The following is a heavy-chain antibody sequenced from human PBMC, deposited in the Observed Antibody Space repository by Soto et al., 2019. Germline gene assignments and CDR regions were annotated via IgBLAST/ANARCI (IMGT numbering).Heavy chain of an antibody. CDR3: ARGFDTSGYYRYYFDY. CDR1: GGTFSSYA. D-gene: IGHD3-22*01. CDR2: IIPIFGTA. V-gene: IGHV1-69*13. J-gene: IGHJ4*02. Sequence: GASVKVSCKASGGTFSSYAISWVRQAPGQGLEWMGGIIPIFGTANYAQKFQGRVTITADESTSTAYMELSSLRSEDTAVYYCARGFDTSGYYRYYFDYWGQGTLVTVSS.